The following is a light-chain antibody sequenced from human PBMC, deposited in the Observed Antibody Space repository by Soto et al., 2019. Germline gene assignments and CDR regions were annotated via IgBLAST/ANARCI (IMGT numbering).Light chain of an antibody. J-gene: IGLJ1*01. CDR1: SSDDGGYNY. V-gene: IGLV2-8*01. Sequence: QSALTQPPSASGSPGQSVTISCAGTSSDDGGYNYVSWYQQYPGKVPKLMIYEVSERPSGVPDRFSGSKSGNTAFLTVSGLQAEDEADYYCLSYADTAYVFGTGTKVTVL. CDR2: EVS. CDR3: LSYADTAYV.